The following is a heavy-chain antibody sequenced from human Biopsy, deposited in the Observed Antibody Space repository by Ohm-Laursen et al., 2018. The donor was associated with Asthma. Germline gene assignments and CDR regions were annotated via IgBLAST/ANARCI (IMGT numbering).Heavy chain of an antibody. V-gene: IGHV1-3*01. D-gene: IGHD2-8*02. J-gene: IGHJ5*02. Sequence: ASVKVSCKASGYTFTHYAIHWVRQAPGQRPEWMGWINAGNGKLEYSGKFQGRVTITRDTSATTAYMELSSLTSGDTAAYYCARDGNWCRLRNCSPPGYWFDPWGQGTLVTVSS. CDR3: ARDGNWCRLRNCSPPGYWFDP. CDR2: INAGNGKL. CDR1: GYTFTHYA.